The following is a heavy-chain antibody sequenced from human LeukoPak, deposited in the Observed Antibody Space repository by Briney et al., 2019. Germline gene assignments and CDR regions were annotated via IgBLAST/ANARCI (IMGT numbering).Heavy chain of an antibody. J-gene: IGHJ4*02. CDR1: GFTFNNVW. CDR3: MLGSGSYDSSDFDY. Sequence: AGGSLRLSCAASGFTFNNVWMNWGRQAPGKGLEWVGRIKSKTNGGTTEYAAPVNGRFTILRDDSKNTLYLQMNSLKTEDTAVYYCMLGSGSYDSSDFDYWGQGTLVTVSS. D-gene: IGHD3-22*01. V-gene: IGHV3-15*07. CDR2: IKSKTNGGTT.